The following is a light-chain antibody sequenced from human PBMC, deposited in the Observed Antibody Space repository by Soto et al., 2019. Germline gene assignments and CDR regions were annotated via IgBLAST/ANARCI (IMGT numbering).Light chain of an antibody. V-gene: IGLV2-11*01. Sequence: QSALTQPRSVSGSPGQSVTISCTGTSSDVGAYNYVSWYQQHPGKAPKFMIYDVSKRPSGVPDRFSCSKSGNTASLTISGLQAEDEADYYCCSYAGTYSYVFGTGTKVTVL. CDR3: CSYAGTYSYV. CDR1: SSDVGAYNY. CDR2: DVS. J-gene: IGLJ1*01.